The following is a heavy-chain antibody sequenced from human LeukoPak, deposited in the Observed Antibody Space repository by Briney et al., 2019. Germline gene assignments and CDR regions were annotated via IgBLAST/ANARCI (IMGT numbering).Heavy chain of an antibody. V-gene: IGHV4-61*02. J-gene: IGHJ5*02. D-gene: IGHD6-13*01. CDR2: IYTSGST. CDR3: ARVVPVYSFDP. CDR1: GGSISSGSYY. Sequence: SQTLSLTCTVSGGSISSGSYYWSWIRQPAGKGLEWIGRIYTSGSTNYNPSLKSRVTISVDTSKNQFSLKLSSVTAADTAVYYCARVVPVYSFDPWGQGTLVTVSS.